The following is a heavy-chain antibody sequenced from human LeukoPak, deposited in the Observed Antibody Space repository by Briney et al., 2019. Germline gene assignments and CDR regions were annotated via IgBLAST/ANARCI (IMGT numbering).Heavy chain of an antibody. J-gene: IGHJ5*02. V-gene: IGHV3-21*01. D-gene: IGHD3-10*01. CDR1: GFTFSSYS. CDR2: ISSSSSYI. Sequence: GGSLRLSCAASGFTFSSYSMNWVRQAPGKGLEWVSSISSSSSYIYYADSVKGRFSISRDNSKNMLYLQINSLRAEDTAVFYCARVRGSRSYGGFDLWGQGTLVTVSS. CDR3: ARVRGSRSYGGFDL.